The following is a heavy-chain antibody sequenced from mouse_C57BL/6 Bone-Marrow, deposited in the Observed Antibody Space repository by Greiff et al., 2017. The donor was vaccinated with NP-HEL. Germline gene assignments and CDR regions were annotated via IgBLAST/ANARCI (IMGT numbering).Heavy chain of an antibody. V-gene: IGHV1-59*01. Sequence: QVQLQQPGAELVRPGTSVKLSCKASGYTFTSYWMHWVKQRPGQGLEWIGVIDPSDSYTNYNQKFKGKATLTVDTSSIKAYMQLSSLTSEDYAVYCCARPYYSNCPFAYWGQGTLVTVSA. CDR1: GYTFTSYW. J-gene: IGHJ3*01. CDR3: ARPYYSNCPFAY. D-gene: IGHD2-5*01. CDR2: IDPSDSYT.